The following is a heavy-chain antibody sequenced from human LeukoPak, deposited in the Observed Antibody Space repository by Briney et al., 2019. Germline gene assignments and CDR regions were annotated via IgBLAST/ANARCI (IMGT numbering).Heavy chain of an antibody. D-gene: IGHD3-3*01. CDR1: GFTFSNYA. CDR2: MSGSGYYT. J-gene: IGHJ6*03. Sequence: GGSLRLSCAASGFTFSNYAMSWVRQAPGKGLEWVSAMSGSGYYTYYVESVKGRFTISRDNSKNTLYLHMNSLRADDTAVYYCAKMEGQRLYDYCMDVWGRGTTVTVSS. CDR3: AKMEGQRLYDYCMDV. V-gene: IGHV3-23*01.